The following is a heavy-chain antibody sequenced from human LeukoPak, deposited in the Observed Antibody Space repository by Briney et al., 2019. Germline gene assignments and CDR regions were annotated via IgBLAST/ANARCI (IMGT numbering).Heavy chain of an antibody. CDR2: ISWNSGSI. V-gene: IGHV3-9*01. CDR1: GFTLADYA. CDR3: AKGAVVVVTATFDY. J-gene: IGHJ4*02. Sequence: QSGRSLRLSCAASGFTLADYAMRWVRQAPGKGLEWVSGISWNSGSIGYADSVKGRFTISRDNAKNSLYLQMNSLRAEDTALYYCAKGAVVVVTATFDYWGQGTLVTVSS. D-gene: IGHD2-21*02.